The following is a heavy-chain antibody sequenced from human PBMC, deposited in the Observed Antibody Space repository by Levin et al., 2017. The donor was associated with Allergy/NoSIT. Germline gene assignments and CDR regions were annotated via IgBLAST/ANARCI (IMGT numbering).Heavy chain of an antibody. Sequence: TSETLSLTCAVYGGSFSGYYWSWIRQPPGKGLEWIGEINHSGSTNYNPSLKSRVTISGDTSKNQFSLKLSSVTAADTAVYYCARGHFVAVAGKGLWTQVGNYYYYGMDVWGQGTTVTVSS. V-gene: IGHV4-34*01. CDR1: GGSFSGYY. D-gene: IGHD6-19*01. J-gene: IGHJ6*02. CDR3: ARGHFVAVAGKGLWTQVGNYYYYGMDV. CDR2: INHSGST.